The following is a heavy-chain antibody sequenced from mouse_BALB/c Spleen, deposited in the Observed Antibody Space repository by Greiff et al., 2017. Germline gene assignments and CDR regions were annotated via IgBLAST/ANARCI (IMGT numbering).Heavy chain of an antibody. V-gene: IGHV2-9-2*01. J-gene: IGHJ3*01. D-gene: IGHD4-1*01. CDR1: GFSLTSYD. CDR3: VRDKGLGAWFAY. CDR2: IWTGGGT. Sequence: VQRVESGPGLVAPSQSLSITCTVSGFSLTSYDISWIRQPPGKGLEWLGVIWTGGGTNYNSAFMSRLSISKDNSKSQVFLKMNSLQTDDTAIYYCVRDKGLGAWFAYWGQGTLVTVSA.